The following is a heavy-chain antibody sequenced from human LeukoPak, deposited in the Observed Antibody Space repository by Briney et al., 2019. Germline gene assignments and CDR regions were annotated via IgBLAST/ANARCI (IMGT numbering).Heavy chain of an antibody. CDR3: ARGLRANWFDP. CDR1: GGTFSSYT. Sequence: GASVKVSCKASGGTFSSYTISWVRQAPGQGLEWMGWMNPNSGNTGYAQKFQGRVTMTRNTSISTAYMELSSLRSEDTAVYYCARGLRANWFDPWGQGTLVTVSS. V-gene: IGHV1-8*02. CDR2: MNPNSGNT. J-gene: IGHJ5*02.